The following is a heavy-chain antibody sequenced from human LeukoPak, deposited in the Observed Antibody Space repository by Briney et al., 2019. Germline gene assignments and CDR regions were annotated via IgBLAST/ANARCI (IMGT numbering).Heavy chain of an antibody. D-gene: IGHD3-10*01. CDR3: ARHFRGRLYYYGSGSYNNWFDP. CDR2: INHSGST. Sequence: SETLSLTCTVSGGSISSYYWSWIRQPPGKGLEWIGEINHSGSTNYNPSLKSRVTISVDTSKNQFSLKLSSVTAADTAVYYCARHFRGRLYYYGSGSYNNWFDPWGQGTLVTVSS. J-gene: IGHJ5*02. CDR1: GGSISSYY. V-gene: IGHV4-34*01.